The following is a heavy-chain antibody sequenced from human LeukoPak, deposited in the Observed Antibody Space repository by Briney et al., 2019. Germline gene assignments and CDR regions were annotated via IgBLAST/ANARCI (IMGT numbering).Heavy chain of an antibody. Sequence: SETLSLTCTVSGGSISSGDYYWSWIRQPPGKGLEWIGYIYYSGSTYYNPSLKSRVTISVDQSKNQFSLQLSSVSAADTAVYYCARVVGFGELYDYWGQGNLVTVSS. CDR3: ARVVGFGELYDY. V-gene: IGHV4-30-4*08. CDR1: GGSISSGDYY. D-gene: IGHD3-10*01. CDR2: IYYSGST. J-gene: IGHJ4*02.